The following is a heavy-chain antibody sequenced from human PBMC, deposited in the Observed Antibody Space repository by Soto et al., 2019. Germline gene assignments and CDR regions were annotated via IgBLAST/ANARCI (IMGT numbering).Heavy chain of an antibody. V-gene: IGHV1-18*01. CDR1: GYTFTSYG. Sequence: ASVKVSCKASGYTFTSYGISWVRQAPGQGLEWMGWISAYNGNTNYAQKLQGRVTMTTDTSTSTAYMELRSLRSDDTAVYYCARARDSSSWYYYYYYYGMDVWGQGTTVTVSS. CDR3: ARARDSSSWYYYYYYYGMDV. D-gene: IGHD6-13*01. CDR2: ISAYNGNT. J-gene: IGHJ6*02.